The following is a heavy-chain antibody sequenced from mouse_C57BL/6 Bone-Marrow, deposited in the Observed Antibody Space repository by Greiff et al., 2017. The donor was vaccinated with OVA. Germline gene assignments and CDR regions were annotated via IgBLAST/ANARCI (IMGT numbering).Heavy chain of an antibody. CDR1: GYTFTSYW. Sequence: QVQLKESGAELVKPGASVKLSCKASGYTFTSYWMHWVKQRPGRGLEWIGRIDPNSGGTKYNEKFKSKATLTVDKPSSTAYMQLSSLTSEDSAVYYCARADGSRPAWFAYWGQGTLVTVSA. CDR3: ARADGSRPAWFAY. J-gene: IGHJ3*01. D-gene: IGHD1-1*01. V-gene: IGHV1-72*01. CDR2: IDPNSGGT.